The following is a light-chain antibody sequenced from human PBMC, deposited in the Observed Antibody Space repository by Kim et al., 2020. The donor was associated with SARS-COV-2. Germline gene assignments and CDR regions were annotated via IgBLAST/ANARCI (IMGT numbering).Light chain of an antibody. J-gene: IGLJ2*01. CDR2: EVN. Sequence: GQSVTISCTGTSGDVGGYNYVSWYQQHPGKAPKLMTYEVNKRPSGVPDRFSGSKSGNTASLTVSGLQAEDEADYYCSSYAGSNNLVFGGGTQLTVL. V-gene: IGLV2-8*01. CDR3: SSYAGSNNLV. CDR1: SGDVGGYNY.